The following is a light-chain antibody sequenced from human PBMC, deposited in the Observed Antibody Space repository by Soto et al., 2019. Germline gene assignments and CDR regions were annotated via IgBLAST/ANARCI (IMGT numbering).Light chain of an antibody. CDR1: SSDIGSNP. J-gene: IGLJ2*01. CDR3: SAWDDNIYGPV. Sequence: QSVLTQPPSASGTPGQRVAISCSGGSSDIGSNPVNWYLHLPGAAPKLLIYRDNQRPSGVPDRFSGSKSGTSASLTISGLQSEDDADYFCSAWDDNIYGPVFGGGTQLTVL. CDR2: RDN. V-gene: IGLV1-44*01.